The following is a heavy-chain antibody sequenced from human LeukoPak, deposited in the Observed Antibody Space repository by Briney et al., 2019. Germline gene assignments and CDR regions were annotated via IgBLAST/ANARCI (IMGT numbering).Heavy chain of an antibody. CDR2: ISSSGSTI. CDR1: GFTFSDYY. D-gene: IGHD6-13*01. Sequence: GGSLRLSCAASGFTFSDYYMSWIRQAPGKGLEWVSYISSSGSTIYYADSVKGRFTISRDNAKNSLYLQMNRLRADDTAVYHCARVRSAAAGPLDYWGQGTLVTVSS. CDR3: ARVRSAAAGPLDY. V-gene: IGHV3-11*04. J-gene: IGHJ4*02.